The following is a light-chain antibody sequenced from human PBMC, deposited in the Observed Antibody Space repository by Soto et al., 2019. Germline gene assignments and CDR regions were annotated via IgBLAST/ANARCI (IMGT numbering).Light chain of an antibody. CDR2: DVS. CDR1: SSDVGGYNY. J-gene: IGLJ1*01. CDR3: SSYTSSSTYV. V-gene: IGLV2-14*01. Sequence: QSALTQPASVSGSHGQSITISCTGTSSDVGGYNYVSWYQQHPGKAPKLMIYDVSNRPSGVSNRFSGSKSGNTASLTISGLQAEDEADYYCSSYTSSSTYVFGTG.